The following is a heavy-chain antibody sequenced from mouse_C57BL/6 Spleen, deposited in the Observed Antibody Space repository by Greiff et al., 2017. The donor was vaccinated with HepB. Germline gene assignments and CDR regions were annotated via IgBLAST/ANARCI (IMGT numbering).Heavy chain of an antibody. CDR3: TRFSYSNFQGYFDY. CDR1: GFTFSSYA. V-gene: IGHV5-9-1*02. Sequence: EVMLVESGEGLVKPGGSLKLSCAASGFTFSSYAMSWVRQTPEKRLEWVAYISSGGDYIYYADTVKGRSTISRDNARNTLYLQMSSLKSEDTAMYYCTRFSYSNFQGYFDYWGQGTTLTVSS. J-gene: IGHJ2*01. D-gene: IGHD2-5*01. CDR2: ISSGGDYI.